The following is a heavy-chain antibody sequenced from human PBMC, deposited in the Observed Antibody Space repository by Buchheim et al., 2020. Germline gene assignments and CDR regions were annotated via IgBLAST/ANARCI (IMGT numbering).Heavy chain of an antibody. J-gene: IGHJ6*02. V-gene: IGHV1-69*01. Sequence: QVQLVQSGAEVKKPGSSVKVSCKASGGTFSSYAISWVRQAPGQGLEWMGGIIPIFGTANYAQKFQGRVTITADESTSTAYMELSSLRSEDTAVYYCARLIQRTCSWFRELCYYYGMDVWGQGTT. D-gene: IGHD3-10*01. CDR3: ARLIQRTCSWFRELCYYYGMDV. CDR1: GGTFSSYA. CDR2: IIPIFGTA.